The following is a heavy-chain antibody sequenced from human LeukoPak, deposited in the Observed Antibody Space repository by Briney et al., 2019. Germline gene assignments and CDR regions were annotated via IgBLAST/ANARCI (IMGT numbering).Heavy chain of an antibody. CDR2: IYYSGST. Sequence: SETLSLTCTVSGGSISSYYWSWIRQPPGKGLEWIGYIYYSGSTNYNPSLKSRVTISVDTSKNQFSLKLSSVTAADTAVYYCASWRRRRGYYYYMDVGGKGTTVTVSS. J-gene: IGHJ6*03. CDR3: ASWRRRRGYYYYMDV. D-gene: IGHD3-10*01. V-gene: IGHV4-59*01. CDR1: GGSISSYY.